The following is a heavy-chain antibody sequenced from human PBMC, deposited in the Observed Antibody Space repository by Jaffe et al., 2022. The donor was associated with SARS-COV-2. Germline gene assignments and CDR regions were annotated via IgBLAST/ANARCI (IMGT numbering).Heavy chain of an antibody. CDR2: IYDSATT. Sequence: QVRLQQSGPGLVKPSETLSLSCTVSGGSISGYYWGWIRQPPGKGLEYIGYIYDSATTSYNPSLKGRVTLSVDTSKNQFSMKLSSVTAADTAIYYCARYMSGTSGLDHWGQGILVTVSS. J-gene: IGHJ4*02. V-gene: IGHV4-59*01. CDR3: ARYMSGTSGLDH. CDR1: GGSISGYY.